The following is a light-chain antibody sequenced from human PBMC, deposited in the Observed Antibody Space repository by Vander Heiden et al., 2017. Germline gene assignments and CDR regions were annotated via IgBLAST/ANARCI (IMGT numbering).Light chain of an antibody. CDR3: QQRNNGHLRYT. V-gene: IGKV3-11*01. J-gene: IGKJ2*01. CDR2: DAS. CDR1: QSVSSY. Sequence: EIVLTQSPATLSLSPGERATLSCRASQSVSSYLAWYQQKPGQAPRLLIYDASNRATGIPARFSGSGCGTDFTLTISSREPEDFAVYYCQQRNNGHLRYTFGQGTKLEIK.